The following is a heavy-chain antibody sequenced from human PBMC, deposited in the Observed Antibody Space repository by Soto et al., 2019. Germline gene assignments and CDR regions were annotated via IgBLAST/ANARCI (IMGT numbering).Heavy chain of an antibody. D-gene: IGHD6-13*01. CDR1: GGTFSSDA. CDR3: ARDVKSSSWPYYFDY. J-gene: IGHJ4*02. CDR2: IIPIFGTA. V-gene: IGHV1-69*13. Sequence: SVKGSCKGAGGTFSSDAISWVRQAHGQGLEWMGGIIPIFGTANYAQKFQGRVTITADESTSTAYMELSSLRSEDTAVYYCARDVKSSSWPYYFDYWGQGTLVTVSS.